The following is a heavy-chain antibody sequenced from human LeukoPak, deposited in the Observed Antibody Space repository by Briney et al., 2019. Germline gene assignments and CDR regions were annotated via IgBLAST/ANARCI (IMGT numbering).Heavy chain of an antibody. CDR3: ARAFPDYGGKRYYYYYMDV. J-gene: IGHJ6*03. V-gene: IGHV1-18*01. CDR2: ISAYNGNT. Sequence: GASVKVSCKASGYTFTSYGISWVRQARGQGLEWMGWISAYNGNTNYAQKLQGRVTMTTDTSTSTAYMELRSLRSDDTAVYYCARAFPDYGGKRYYYYYMDVWGKGTTVTV. CDR1: GYTFTSYG. D-gene: IGHD4-23*01.